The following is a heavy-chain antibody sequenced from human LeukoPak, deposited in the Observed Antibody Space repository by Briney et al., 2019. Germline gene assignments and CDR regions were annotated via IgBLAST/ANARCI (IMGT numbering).Heavy chain of an antibody. CDR2: ISSSGSTI. CDR3: ARDPYYYDSSGYYYGGGYFDY. Sequence: GGSLRLSCAASGFTFSDYYMSWIRQAPGKGLEWVSYISSSGSTIYYADSVKGRFTISRDNAKNSLYLQMNSLRAEDTAVYYCARDPYYYDSSGYYYGGGYFDYWGQGTLVTVSS. D-gene: IGHD3-22*01. CDR1: GFTFSDYY. J-gene: IGHJ4*02. V-gene: IGHV3-11*04.